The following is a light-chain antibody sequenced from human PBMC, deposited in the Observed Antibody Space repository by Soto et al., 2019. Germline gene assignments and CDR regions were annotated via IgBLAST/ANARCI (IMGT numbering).Light chain of an antibody. CDR1: SSDVGVYNY. V-gene: IGLV2-14*01. Sequence: QSALTQPAAVSGSPGQSITISCTGTSSDVGVYNYVSWYQQHPGKAPKLMIYEVSKRPSGVSNRFSGSKSGNTASLTIPGLQAEDEADYYCSSYTGSSTLDVFGTGTKVTVL. CDR2: EVS. CDR3: SSYTGSSTLDV. J-gene: IGLJ1*01.